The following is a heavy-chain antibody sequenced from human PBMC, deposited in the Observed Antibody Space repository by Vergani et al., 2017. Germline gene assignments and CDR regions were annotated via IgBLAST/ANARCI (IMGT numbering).Heavy chain of an antibody. D-gene: IGHD5-18*01. CDR3: VRLWRDYYYYYGMDV. Sequence: QLQLQESGPGLVKPSETLSLTCTVSGGSISSSSYYWGWIRQPPGKGLEWIGSIYYSGSTYYNPSLKSRVTISVDTSKNQFSLKLSSVTAADTAVYYCVRLWRDYYYYYGMDVWGQGTTVTVSS. CDR1: GGSISSSSYY. J-gene: IGHJ6*02. V-gene: IGHV4-39*01. CDR2: IYYSGST.